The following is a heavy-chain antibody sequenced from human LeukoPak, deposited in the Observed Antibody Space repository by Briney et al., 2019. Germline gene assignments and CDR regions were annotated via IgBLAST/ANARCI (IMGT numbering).Heavy chain of an antibody. Sequence: GGSLRLSCAVSGFTFNSYWMSWVRQAPGKGLEWVANINQDGSGTYYVDSVKGRFTISRDNAKNSLYLQMNSLRAEDTAVYNCARVKVVTTNLFDPWGQGTLVTVSS. J-gene: IGHJ5*02. CDR1: GFTFNSYW. D-gene: IGHD4-11*01. CDR2: INQDGSGT. V-gene: IGHV3-7*05. CDR3: ARVKVVTTNLFDP.